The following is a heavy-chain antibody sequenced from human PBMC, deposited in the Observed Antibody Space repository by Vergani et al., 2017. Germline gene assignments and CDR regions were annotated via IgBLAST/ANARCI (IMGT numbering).Heavy chain of an antibody. J-gene: IGHJ6*02. V-gene: IGHV3-23*01. CDR3: AKANPRNSGYDYLYYYHAMDV. CDR1: GFTFNNYA. Sequence: EVQLLESGGGLVQPGGSLRLSCAASGFTFNNYAMNWVRQAPGKGLEWVSGISGSGSTYYAGSVKGRFTISRDSSKNTLYLQMNSLSAGDTAVYYCAKANPRNSGYDYLYYYHAMDVWGQGTTVTVSS. D-gene: IGHD5-12*01. CDR2: ISGSGST.